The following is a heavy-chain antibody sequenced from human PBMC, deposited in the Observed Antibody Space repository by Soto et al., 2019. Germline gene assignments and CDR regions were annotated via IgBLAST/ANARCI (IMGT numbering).Heavy chain of an antibody. V-gene: IGHV1-69*13. D-gene: IGHD3-10*01. Sequence: GASVKVSCKASGGTFSSYAISWVRQAPGQGLEWMGGIIPIFGTANYAQKFQGRVTITADESTSTAYMELSSLRSDDTAVYYCARDYGFGELFDPWGQGTLVTVSS. CDR2: IIPIFGTA. CDR3: ARDYGFGELFDP. J-gene: IGHJ5*02. CDR1: GGTFSSYA.